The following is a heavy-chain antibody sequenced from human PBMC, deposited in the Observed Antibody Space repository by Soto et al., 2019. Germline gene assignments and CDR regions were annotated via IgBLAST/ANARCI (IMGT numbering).Heavy chain of an antibody. Sequence: PSETLSLTCTVSGGSISSGGYYWSWIRQHPGKGLEWIGYIYYSGSTYYNPSLKSRVTISVDTSKNQFSLKLSSATAADTAVYYCARASSSWPEDYWGQGTLVTVSS. CDR2: IYYSGST. CDR1: GGSISSGGYY. V-gene: IGHV4-31*03. J-gene: IGHJ4*02. D-gene: IGHD6-13*01. CDR3: ARASSSWPEDY.